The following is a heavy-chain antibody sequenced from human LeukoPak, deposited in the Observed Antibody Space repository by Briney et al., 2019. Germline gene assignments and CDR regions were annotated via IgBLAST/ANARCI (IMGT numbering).Heavy chain of an antibody. Sequence: GGSLRLSCAASGFTFSGSAMHWVRQASGKGLEWVGRIRSKTNSYATSYAASVKGRFALSRDDSKNTAYLQMNSLKTEDTAVYYCTRWTYGYGDYWGQGSLVTVSS. J-gene: IGHJ4*02. CDR1: GFTFSGSA. D-gene: IGHD5-18*01. CDR3: TRWTYGYGDY. V-gene: IGHV3-73*01. CDR2: IRSKTNSYAT.